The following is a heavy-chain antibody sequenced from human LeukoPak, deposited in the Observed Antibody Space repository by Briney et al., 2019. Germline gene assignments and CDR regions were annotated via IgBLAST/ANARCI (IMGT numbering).Heavy chain of an antibody. J-gene: IGHJ4*02. D-gene: IGHD3-10*01. CDR1: GFMFSSYW. Sequence: GGSLRLSCAASGFMFSSYWMSWVRQAPGKGLEWVANIRQDGSEAYYVDSVKGRFTISRDNVRTSLYLQMDSLRDEDTAVYYCLRDFGGVWGQGTLVTVSS. CDR3: LRDFGGV. CDR2: IRQDGSEA. V-gene: IGHV3-7*03.